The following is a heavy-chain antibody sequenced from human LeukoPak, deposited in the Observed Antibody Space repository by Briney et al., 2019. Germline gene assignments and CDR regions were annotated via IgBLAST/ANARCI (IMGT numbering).Heavy chain of an antibody. D-gene: IGHD2-15*01. CDR2: LSCSGGRT. CDR1: GFTLSSYA. Sequence: GGSPRPSRAASGFTLSSYAMSWVRQAPGKGLEGVSALSCSGGRTYYADSVKGWFTISRDNSKNTLYLQMNSLRAEDTAVYYCAKEVADCSGGSCYFHYYYYYGMDVWGQGTTVTVSS. J-gene: IGHJ6*02. CDR3: AKEVADCSGGSCYFHYYYYYGMDV. V-gene: IGHV3-23*01.